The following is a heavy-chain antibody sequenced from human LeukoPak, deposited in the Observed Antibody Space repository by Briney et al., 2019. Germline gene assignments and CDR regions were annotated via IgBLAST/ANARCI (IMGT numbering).Heavy chain of an antibody. CDR3: ARRTNIVVVPAALHVDTAMVTEVGAFDY. V-gene: IGHV4-34*01. Sequence: PSETLSLTCAVYGGSFSGYYWSWIRQPPGKGLEWIGEINHSGSTNYNPSLKSRVTISVDTSKNQFSLKLSSVTAADTAVYYCARRTNIVVVPAALHVDTAMVTEVGAFDYWGQGTLVTVSS. J-gene: IGHJ4*02. CDR1: GGSFSGYY. D-gene: IGHD2-2*01. CDR2: INHSGST.